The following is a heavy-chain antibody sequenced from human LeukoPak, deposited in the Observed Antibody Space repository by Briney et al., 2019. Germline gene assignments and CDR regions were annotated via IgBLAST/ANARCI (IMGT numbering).Heavy chain of an antibody. CDR3: ARVPYKESEDVVLFNY. CDR1: GYTFTGYY. J-gene: IGHJ4*02. CDR2: INPNSGGT. Sequence: ASVKVSCKASGYTFTGYYMHWVRQAPGQGLEWMGWINPNSGGTNYAQKFQGRVTMTRDTSISTAYMELSRLRSDDTAVYYCARVPYKESEDVVLFNYWGQGTLVTVSS. V-gene: IGHV1-2*02. D-gene: IGHD1-14*01.